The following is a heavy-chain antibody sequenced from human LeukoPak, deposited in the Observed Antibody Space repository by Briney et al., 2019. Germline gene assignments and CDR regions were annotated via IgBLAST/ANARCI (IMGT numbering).Heavy chain of an antibody. CDR3: ARDRAAVWFDP. D-gene: IGHD3-10*01. Sequence: GGSLRLSCAASGFTFSSYSMNWVRQAPGKGLEWVSSISSSSSYIYYADSVKGRFTISRDNAKNSLYLQMNSLRAEDTAVYYCARDRAAVWFDPWSQGTLVTVSS. CDR1: GFTFSSYS. V-gene: IGHV3-21*01. J-gene: IGHJ5*02. CDR2: ISSSSSYI.